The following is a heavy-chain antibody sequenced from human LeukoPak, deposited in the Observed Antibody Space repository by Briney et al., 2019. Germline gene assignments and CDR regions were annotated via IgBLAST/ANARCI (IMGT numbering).Heavy chain of an antibody. J-gene: IGHJ6*02. D-gene: IGHD2-15*01. V-gene: IGHV4-34*01. CDR1: GGSFSGYY. CDR2: INHSGST. CDR3: ARGPDCSGGSCYSNYYYGMDV. Sequence: SETLSLTCAVYGGSFSGYYWSWIRQPPGKGLEWIGEINHSGSTNYSPSLKSRVTISVDTSKNQFSLKLSSVTAADTAVYYCARGPDCSGGSCYSNYYYGMDVWGQGTTVTVSS.